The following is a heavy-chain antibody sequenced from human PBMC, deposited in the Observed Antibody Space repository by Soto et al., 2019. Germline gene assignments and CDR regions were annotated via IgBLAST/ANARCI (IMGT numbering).Heavy chain of an antibody. J-gene: IGHJ4*02. CDR3: AINAREGFYGSGSYNDY. V-gene: IGHV1-69*01. CDR1: GGTFSSYA. Sequence: VQLVQSGAEVKKPGSSVKVSCKASGGTFSSYAISWVRQAPGQGLEWMGGIIPIFGTANYAQKFQGRVTITADESTSTAYMELSSLRSEDTAVYYCAINAREGFYGSGSYNDYWGQGTLVTVSS. D-gene: IGHD3-10*01. CDR2: IIPIFGTA.